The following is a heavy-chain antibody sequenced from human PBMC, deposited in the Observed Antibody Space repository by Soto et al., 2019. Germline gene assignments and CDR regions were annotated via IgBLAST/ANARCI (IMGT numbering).Heavy chain of an antibody. V-gene: IGHV3-15*01. CDR3: TTDHRDSGSYRDFDY. D-gene: IGHD1-26*01. Sequence: PGGSLRLSCAASGFTFSNAWMSWVRQAPGKGLEWVGRIKSKTDGGTTDYAAPVKGRFTIARDDSKNTLYLQMNSLKTEDTAVYYCTTDHRDSGSYRDFDYWVQGTLVTVSS. J-gene: IGHJ4*02. CDR1: GFTFSNAW. CDR2: IKSKTDGGTT.